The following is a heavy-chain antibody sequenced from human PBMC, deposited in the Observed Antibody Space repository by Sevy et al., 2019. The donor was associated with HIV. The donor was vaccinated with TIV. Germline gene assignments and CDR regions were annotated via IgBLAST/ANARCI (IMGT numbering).Heavy chain of an antibody. CDR2: IKSKNEGGTT. CDR3: IIMGWHGGFDI. J-gene: IGHJ3*02. CDR1: EFAFSNTW. Sequence: GGSLRLSCAASEFAFSNTWVSSVSKAPGKGLELIGRIKSKNEGGTTDYAAPVIGRFTISRDDSKSTLSLRMNSLKIEDTAVYYCIIMGWHGGFDIWGQWTMVTVSS. D-gene: IGHD4-17*01. V-gene: IGHV3-15*01.